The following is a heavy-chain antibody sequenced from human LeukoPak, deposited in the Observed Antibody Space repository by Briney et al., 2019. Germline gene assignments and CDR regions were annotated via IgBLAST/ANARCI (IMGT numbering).Heavy chain of an antibody. CDR2: IYYSGST. J-gene: IGHJ4*02. D-gene: IGHD6-13*01. CDR3: ARGGSSWYADY. Sequence: SETLSLTCTVSGGSISSYYWSWIRQPPGKGLEWIGSIYYSGSTYYNPSLKSRVTISVDTSKNQFSLKLSSLTAADTAVYYCARGGSSWYADYWGQGTLVTVSS. V-gene: IGHV4-39*01. CDR1: GGSISSYY.